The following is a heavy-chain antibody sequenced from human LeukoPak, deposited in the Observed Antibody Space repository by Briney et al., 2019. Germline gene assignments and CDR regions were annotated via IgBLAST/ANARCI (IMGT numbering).Heavy chain of an antibody. D-gene: IGHD3-22*01. CDR2: IKQDGSEK. V-gene: IGHV3-7*01. Sequence: GGSLRLSCAASGFTFSSHWMSWVRQAPGKGLEWVANIKQDGSEKYYVDSVKGRFTISRDNAKNSLYLQMNSLRAEDTAVYYCARDHPWGSYYYDSQIDYWGQGTLVTVSS. CDR3: ARDHPWGSYYYDSQIDY. CDR1: GFTFSSHW. J-gene: IGHJ4*02.